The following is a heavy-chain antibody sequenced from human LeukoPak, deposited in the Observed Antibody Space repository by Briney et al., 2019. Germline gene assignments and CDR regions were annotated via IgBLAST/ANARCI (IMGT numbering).Heavy chain of an antibody. CDR1: GFTFSSYS. Sequence: GGSLRLSCAASGFTFSSYSMNWVRQAPGKGLEWVSSISSSSSYIYYADSVKGRFTISRDNAKNSLYLQMNSLRAEDTAVYYCARDPGWQQLVRDAFDIWGQGTMVTVSS. CDR2: ISSSSSYI. D-gene: IGHD6-13*01. CDR3: ARDPGWQQLVRDAFDI. V-gene: IGHV3-21*01. J-gene: IGHJ3*02.